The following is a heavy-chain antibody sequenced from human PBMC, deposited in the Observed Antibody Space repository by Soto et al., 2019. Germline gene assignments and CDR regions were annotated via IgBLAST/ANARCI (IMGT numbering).Heavy chain of an antibody. CDR2: INHSGST. CDR1: GGSFSGYY. D-gene: IGHD3-16*01. V-gene: IGHV4-34*01. Sequence: PSETLSLTCAVYGGSFSGYYWSWIRQPPGKGLEWIGEINHSGSTNYNPSLKSRVTISVDTSKNQFSLKLSSVTAADTAVYYCARGEGSAYYDYIWGSSGGQGTLVTVSS. J-gene: IGHJ4*02. CDR3: ARGEGSAYYDYIWGSS.